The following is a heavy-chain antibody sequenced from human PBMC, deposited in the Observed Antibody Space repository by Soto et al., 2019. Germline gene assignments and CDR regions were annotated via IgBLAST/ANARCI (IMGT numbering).Heavy chain of an antibody. J-gene: IGHJ4*02. CDR2: INPNSGGT. Sequence: QVQLGQSGAEVKKPGASVKVSCKASGYTFTGYYMHWVRQAPGQGLEWTGWINPNSGGTNYAQKFQGRVTMTSDTSISTAYMELSRLTSDDTAVYYCARDFLPYDAFWSTYSPNYYFDYWGQGTLVTVSS. D-gene: IGHD3-3*01. V-gene: IGHV1-2*02. CDR3: ARDFLPYDAFWSTYSPNYYFDY. CDR1: GYTFTGYY.